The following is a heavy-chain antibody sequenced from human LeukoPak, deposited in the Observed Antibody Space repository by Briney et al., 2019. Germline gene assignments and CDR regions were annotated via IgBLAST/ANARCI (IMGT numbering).Heavy chain of an antibody. J-gene: IGHJ4*02. CDR3: ARDASSGWYFQY. CDR2: ISSSSTYI. Sequence: GGSLRLSCVASGFPFSGYWMHWVRQAPGKGLEWVSSISSSSTYIYYADSVKGRSTISRDNAKNSLYLQMNSLRAEDTAVYYCARDASSGWYFQYWGQGTLVTVSS. CDR1: GFPFSGYW. D-gene: IGHD6-19*01. V-gene: IGHV3-21*01.